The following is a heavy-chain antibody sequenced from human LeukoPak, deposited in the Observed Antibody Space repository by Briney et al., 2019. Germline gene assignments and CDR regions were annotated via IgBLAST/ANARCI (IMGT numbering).Heavy chain of an antibody. J-gene: IGHJ3*02. CDR2: IYHSGST. D-gene: IGHD2-2*01. Sequence: PSETLSLTCTVSGGSISSGGYYWSWIRQPPGKGLEWIGYIYHSGSTYYNPSLKSRVTISVDRSKNQFSLKLSSVTAADTAVYYCARVVVPAADDAFDIWGQGTMVTVSS. CDR3: ARVVVPAADDAFDI. V-gene: IGHV4-30-2*01. CDR1: GGSISSGGYY.